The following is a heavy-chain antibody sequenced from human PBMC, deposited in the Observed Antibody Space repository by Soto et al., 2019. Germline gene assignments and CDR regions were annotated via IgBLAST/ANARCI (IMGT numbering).Heavy chain of an antibody. Sequence: QVQLVQSGAEVKKPGSSVKVSCKASGGTFSSYTINWVRQAPGQGLEWMGRIIPILGIANYAQKFQGRVTITADKSTSTAYIELSSLRSEDTAVYYCARDRGEYSGYDSAFDIWGQGTMVTVSS. D-gene: IGHD5-12*01. CDR2: IIPILGIA. CDR1: GGTFSSYT. CDR3: ARDRGEYSGYDSAFDI. V-gene: IGHV1-69*08. J-gene: IGHJ3*02.